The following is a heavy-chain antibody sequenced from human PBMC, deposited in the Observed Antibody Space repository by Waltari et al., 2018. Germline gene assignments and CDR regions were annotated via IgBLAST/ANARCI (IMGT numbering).Heavy chain of an antibody. CDR3: ARVNYYGSGSYYFDY. J-gene: IGHJ4*02. V-gene: IGHV1-69*02. CDR1: GGTFSSYT. D-gene: IGHD3-10*01. Sequence: QVQLVQSGAEVKKPGSSVKVSCKASGGTFSSYTIRWVRQAPGQGLEWVGRSHPILEITKCAQKFQGRVTITADKSTSTAYMELSSLRSEDTAVYYCARVNYYGSGSYYFDYWGQGTLVTVSS. CDR2: SHPILEIT.